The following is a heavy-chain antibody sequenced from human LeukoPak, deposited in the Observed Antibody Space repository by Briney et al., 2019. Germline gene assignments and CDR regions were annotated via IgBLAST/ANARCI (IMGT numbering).Heavy chain of an antibody. CDR3: ARVSGVLLDNSGAYFDY. D-gene: IGHD3-22*01. CDR2: IIPIFGTA. Sequence: SVKVSCKASGGTFSSYAISWVRQAPGQGLEWMGGIIPIFGTANYAQKFQGRVTITTDESTSTAYMELSGLRSEDTAVYYCARVSGVLLDNSGAYFDYWGQGTLVTVSS. CDR1: GGTFSSYA. J-gene: IGHJ4*02. V-gene: IGHV1-69*05.